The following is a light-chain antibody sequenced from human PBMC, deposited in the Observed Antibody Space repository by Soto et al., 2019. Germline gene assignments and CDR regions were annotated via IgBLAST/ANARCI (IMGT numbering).Light chain of an antibody. J-gene: IGLJ1*01. V-gene: IGLV2-8*01. CDR2: EVN. Sequence: QSALTQPPSASGSPGQSVTISCTGTGSDIGGYNFVSWYQQHPGKVPKLIIYEVNKRPSGVPDRFSGSKSGNTASLTVSGLQADDEADYYFSSYAGTNNRYVFGTGTKVTVL. CDR1: GSDIGGYNF. CDR3: SSYAGTNNRYV.